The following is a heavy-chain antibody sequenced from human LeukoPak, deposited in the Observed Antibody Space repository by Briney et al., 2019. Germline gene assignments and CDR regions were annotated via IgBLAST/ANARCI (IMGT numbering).Heavy chain of an antibody. V-gene: IGHV1-18*01. CDR1: GYTFTSYG. Sequence: ASVKVSCKASGYTFTSYGISWVRQAPGQGLEWMGWISAYNGNTNYAQKLQGRVTMTTDTSTSTAYMELRSLRSDDTAVYYCAREGSNYYGSGSYSPPDYWGQGTLVTVSS. D-gene: IGHD3-10*01. CDR2: ISAYNGNT. J-gene: IGHJ4*02. CDR3: AREGSNYYGSGSYSPPDY.